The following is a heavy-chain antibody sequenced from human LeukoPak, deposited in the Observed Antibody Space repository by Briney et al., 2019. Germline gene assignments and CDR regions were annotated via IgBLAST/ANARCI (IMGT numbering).Heavy chain of an antibody. CDR1: GFSFSGYD. Sequence: PGGSLRFSCAAPGFSFSGYDMYWVRQAAGEGPEWVSYITSSGATIYYADSVKGRYTISRDNAKNSLYLQMNSRRAEDTAVYYCARDLRITELYYYYDIDGWGKGTTVTVSS. V-gene: IGHV3-48*03. CDR2: ITSSGATI. CDR3: ARDLRITELYYYYDIDG. D-gene: IGHD1-14*01. J-gene: IGHJ6*03.